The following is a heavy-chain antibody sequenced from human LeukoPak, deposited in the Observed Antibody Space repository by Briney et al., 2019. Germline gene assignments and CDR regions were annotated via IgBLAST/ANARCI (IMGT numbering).Heavy chain of an antibody. CDR2: ISAYNGNT. Sequence: ASVKVSCKASGYTFTGYYIHWVRQAPGQGLEWMGWISAYNGNTNYAQKLQGRVTMTTDTSTSTAYMELRSLRSDDTAVYYCARERIVVVPGHYYYYGMDVWGQGTTVTVSS. V-gene: IGHV1-18*04. D-gene: IGHD2-2*01. J-gene: IGHJ6*02. CDR1: GYTFTGYY. CDR3: ARERIVVVPGHYYYYGMDV.